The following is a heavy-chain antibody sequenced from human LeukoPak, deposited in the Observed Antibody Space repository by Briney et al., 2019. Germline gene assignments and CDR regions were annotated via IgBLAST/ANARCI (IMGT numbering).Heavy chain of an antibody. J-gene: IGHJ4*02. D-gene: IGHD5-12*01. V-gene: IGHV3-23*01. CDR3: AKDRAYSGYDPLGDY. CDR1: GFTFSSYA. Sequence: QSGGSLRLSCAASGFTFSSYAMSWVRQAPGKGLEWVSAISGSGGSTYYADSVKGRFTISRDNSKNTLYLQMNGLRAEDTAVYYCAKDRAYSGYDPLGDYWGQGTLVTVSS. CDR2: ISGSGGST.